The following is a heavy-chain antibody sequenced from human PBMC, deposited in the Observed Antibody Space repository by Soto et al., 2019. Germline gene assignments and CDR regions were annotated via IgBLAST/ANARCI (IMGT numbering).Heavy chain of an antibody. CDR2: IDTTSNYI. D-gene: IGHD3-9*01. CDR1: GFTFYSFS. CDR3: VRDIGQYFRSGYMDV. Sequence: EVQLVESGGGLVKPGESLRLSCAASGFTFYSFSMNWVRQAAGRGPEWVSSIDTTSNYIYYADSVRGRFTISRDNAKDSLYLQMYSLRAEDTAVYYCVRDIGQYFRSGYMDVLGRGTTVTVSS. J-gene: IGHJ6*03. V-gene: IGHV3-21*01.